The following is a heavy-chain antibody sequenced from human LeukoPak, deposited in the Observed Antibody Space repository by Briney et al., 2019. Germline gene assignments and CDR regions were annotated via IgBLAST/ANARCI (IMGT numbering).Heavy chain of an antibody. Sequence: GGSLRLSCVLSGFSFSNYWMIWVRQAPGKGLEWVANIKEDGSERYYVDSVKGRFTISRDNAKHPLYLQMNSLRAEDMSVYYWVSGGSYHFHWGQGTLVTVSS. CDR3: VSGGSYHFH. CDR2: IKEDGSER. J-gene: IGHJ4*02. CDR1: GFSFSNYW. V-gene: IGHV3-7*01. D-gene: IGHD3-16*02.